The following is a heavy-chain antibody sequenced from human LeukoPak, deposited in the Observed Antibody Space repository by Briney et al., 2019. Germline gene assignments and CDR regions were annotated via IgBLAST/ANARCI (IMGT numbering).Heavy chain of an antibody. Sequence: GGSLRLSCAASGFTFSSYSMNWVRQAPGKGLEWVSSISSSSSYIYYADSVKGRFTISRDNAKNSLYLQMNSLRAEDTAVYYCARDPLRTSGRGYWGQGTLVTVSS. D-gene: IGHD3-16*01. J-gene: IGHJ4*02. CDR1: GFTFSSYS. CDR2: ISSSSSYI. V-gene: IGHV3-21*01. CDR3: ARDPLRTSGRGY.